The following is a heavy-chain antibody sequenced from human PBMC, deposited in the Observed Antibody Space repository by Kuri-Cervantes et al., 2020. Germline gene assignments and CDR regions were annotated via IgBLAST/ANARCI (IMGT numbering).Heavy chain of an antibody. V-gene: IGHV3-7*01. CDR1: GFTLSSYW. Sequence: GESLKISCAASGFTLSSYWMSWIRQAPGKGLEWVANIQQDGSEKFYVDSVKSRFTISRDNAKNSLYLQMSSLRAEDTAVYYCARDGPHYGDYEVLWGQGTLVTVSS. CDR3: ARDGPHYGDYEVL. J-gene: IGHJ4*02. D-gene: IGHD4-17*01. CDR2: IQQDGSEK.